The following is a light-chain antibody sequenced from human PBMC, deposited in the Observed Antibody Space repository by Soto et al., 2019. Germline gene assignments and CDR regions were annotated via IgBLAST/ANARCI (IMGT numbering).Light chain of an antibody. Sequence: QSVLTQPASVSGSPGQSITISCTGTSSDVGGYNYVSWYQQHPGKAPKLMIYDVSNRPSGVSNRFSGSKSGNTASLTISGLQAEDEADYYCSSYRGGNTRVVFGGGTKLTVL. CDR3: SSYRGGNTRVV. J-gene: IGLJ2*01. CDR2: DVS. CDR1: SSDVGGYNY. V-gene: IGLV2-14*03.